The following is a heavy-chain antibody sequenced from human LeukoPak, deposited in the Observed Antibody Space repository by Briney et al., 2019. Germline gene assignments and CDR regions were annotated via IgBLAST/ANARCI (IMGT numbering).Heavy chain of an antibody. CDR3: ARHSIAGYYYYLDV. J-gene: IGHJ6*03. CDR1: GGSFSGYY. CDR2: INHSGST. D-gene: IGHD2/OR15-2a*01. V-gene: IGHV4-34*01. Sequence: SETLSLTCAVYGGSFSGYYWSWIRQPPGKGLEWIGEINHSGSTNYNPSLKSRVTISVDTSKNQFSLKVTSVTAADTAVYHCARHSIAGYYYYLDVWGKGTTVTVSS.